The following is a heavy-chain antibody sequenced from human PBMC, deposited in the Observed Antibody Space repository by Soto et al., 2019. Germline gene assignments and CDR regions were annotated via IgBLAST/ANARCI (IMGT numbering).Heavy chain of an antibody. CDR1: GGSISSYY. Sequence: SETLSLTCTVSGGSISSYYWSWIRQPPGKGLEWIGYIYYSGSTNYNPPLKSRVTISVDTSKNQFSLKLSSVTAADTAVYYCARHGGVVENFFDYWGQGTLVTVSS. D-gene: IGHD3-16*01. J-gene: IGHJ4*02. CDR3: ARHGGVVENFFDY. V-gene: IGHV4-59*08. CDR2: IYYSGST.